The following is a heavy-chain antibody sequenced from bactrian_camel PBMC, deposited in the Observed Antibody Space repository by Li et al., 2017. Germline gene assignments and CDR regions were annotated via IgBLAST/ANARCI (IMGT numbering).Heavy chain of an antibody. CDR3: AADCLGYGPDKFRY. Sequence: HVQLVESGGGSVQAGGSLTPSCAASARRYSSYCMGWFRQAPGKDREGVATIAGDGRINYRDSVKGRFILSRDNAKNVFYLQMNNLKPEDTGTYYCAADCLGYGPDKFRYWGHETQVTVS. V-gene: IGHV3S53*01. CDR2: IAGDGRI. J-gene: IGHJ4*01. D-gene: IGHD3*01. CDR1: ARRYSSYC.